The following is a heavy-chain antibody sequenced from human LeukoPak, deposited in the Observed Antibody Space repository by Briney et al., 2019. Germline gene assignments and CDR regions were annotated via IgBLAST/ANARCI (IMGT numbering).Heavy chain of an antibody. D-gene: IGHD4-17*01. J-gene: IGHJ4*02. CDR2: TYYSGST. CDR1: GGSISSYY. CDR3: ARGLNGDLPTYYFDY. V-gene: IGHV4-59*01. Sequence: PSETLSLTCTVSGGSISSYYWSWIRQPPGKGLEWIGYTYYSGSTNYNPSLKSRVTISVDTSKNQFSLKLSSVTAADTAVYYCARGLNGDLPTYYFDYWGQGTLVTVSS.